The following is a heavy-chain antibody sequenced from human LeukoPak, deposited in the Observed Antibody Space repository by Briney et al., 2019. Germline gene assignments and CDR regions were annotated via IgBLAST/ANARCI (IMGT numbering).Heavy chain of an antibody. V-gene: IGHV3-23*01. Sequence: PGGSLRLSCAASGFAFLNYGMSWVRQAPGKGLEWVSAISGSGVTTYYAGSVKGRFTISRDNSKNTLYLQMNSLRADDAGVYYCAREGGNYFYMDVWGIGTTVTISS. CDR3: AREGGNYFYMDV. D-gene: IGHD2-15*01. CDR2: ISGSGVTT. J-gene: IGHJ6*03. CDR1: GFAFLNYG.